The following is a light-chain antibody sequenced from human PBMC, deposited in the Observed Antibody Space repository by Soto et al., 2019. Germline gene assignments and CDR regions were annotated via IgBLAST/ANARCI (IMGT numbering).Light chain of an antibody. CDR1: SSDIGDYNY. CDR3: SSYAGNNNYV. CDR2: EVT. Sequence: QSALTQPPSASGSPGQSVTFSCTGTSSDIGDYNYVSLYQQHPGKAPNLRIYEVTKRHSGVPDRFTGCKSGNTASLTVSGLQADDEADYYCSSYAGNNNYVFGTGTKVTAL. J-gene: IGLJ1*01. V-gene: IGLV2-8*01.